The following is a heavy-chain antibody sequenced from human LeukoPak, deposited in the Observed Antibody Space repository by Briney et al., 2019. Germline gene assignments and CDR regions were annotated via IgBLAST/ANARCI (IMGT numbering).Heavy chain of an antibody. Sequence: SETLSLTCTVSGVSISSSSYWWGWLRQPPGKGLEWIANIYYSGTTHYNPSLDSRFTISIKKPNNQFTLKLSSVPAADTAVYYCARKYYESSGYYPWNFDYWGQGTLVTVSS. V-gene: IGHV4-39*01. D-gene: IGHD3-22*01. CDR1: GVSISSSSYW. CDR2: IYYSGTT. J-gene: IGHJ4*02. CDR3: ARKYYESSGYYPWNFDY.